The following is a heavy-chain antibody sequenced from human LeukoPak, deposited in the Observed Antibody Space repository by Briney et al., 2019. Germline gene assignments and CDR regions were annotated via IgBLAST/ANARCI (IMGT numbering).Heavy chain of an antibody. D-gene: IGHD5-12*01. Sequence: SETLSLTCTVSGGSIRSYYWSWIRQPPVKGLEWIGYIYYSGNTDSNPSLKSRVTISVDTSKNQFSLNLRSVTAADTAVYYCARAGSGYYVLDHWGQGTLVTVSS. V-gene: IGHV4-59*01. J-gene: IGHJ4*02. CDR3: ARAGSGYYVLDH. CDR2: IYYSGNT. CDR1: GGSIRSYY.